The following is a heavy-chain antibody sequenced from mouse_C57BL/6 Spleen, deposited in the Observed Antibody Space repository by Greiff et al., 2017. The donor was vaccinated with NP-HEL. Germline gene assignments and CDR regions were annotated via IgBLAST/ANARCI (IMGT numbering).Heavy chain of an antibody. J-gene: IGHJ2*01. D-gene: IGHD1-1*01. Sequence: VKLMESGAELMKPGASVKLSCKATGYTFTGYWIEWVKQRPGHGLEWIGEILPGSGSTNYNEKFKGKATFTADTSSNTAYMQLSSLTTEDSAIYYCARSFPYHYGSSYSFDYWGQGTTLTVSS. V-gene: IGHV1-9*01. CDR2: ILPGSGST. CDR3: ARSFPYHYGSSYSFDY. CDR1: GYTFTGYW.